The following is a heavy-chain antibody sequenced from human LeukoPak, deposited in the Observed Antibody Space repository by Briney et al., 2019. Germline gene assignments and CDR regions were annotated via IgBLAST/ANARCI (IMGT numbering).Heavy chain of an antibody. CDR2: IYYSGST. V-gene: IGHV4-39*01. CDR3: AREGSGHNYGVSAG. D-gene: IGHD5-18*01. Sequence: PSETLSLTCTVSGGSISSSSYYWGWIRQPPGKGLEWIGSIYYSGSTYYNPSLKSRVTISVDTSKNQFSLKLNSVTAADTAVYYCAREGSGHNYGVSAGWGQGTLVTVSS. CDR1: GGSISSSSYY. J-gene: IGHJ4*02.